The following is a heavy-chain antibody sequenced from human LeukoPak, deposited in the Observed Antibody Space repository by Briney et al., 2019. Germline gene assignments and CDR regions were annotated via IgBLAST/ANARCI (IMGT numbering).Heavy chain of an antibody. CDR2: FDPEDGET. J-gene: IGHJ4*02. V-gene: IGHV1-24*01. Sequence: ASVKVSCKVSGYTLTELSMHWVRQAPGKGLEWMGGFDPEDGETIYAQKFQGRVTMTEDTSTDTAYMELSSLRSEDTAVYYCARAVGTDGYNLWVYWGQGTLVTVSS. D-gene: IGHD5-24*01. CDR1: GYTLTELS. CDR3: ARAVGTDGYNLWVY.